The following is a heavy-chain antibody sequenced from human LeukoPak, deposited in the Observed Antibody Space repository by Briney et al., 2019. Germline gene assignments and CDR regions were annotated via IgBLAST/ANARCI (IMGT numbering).Heavy chain of an antibody. V-gene: IGHV1-18*04. Sequence: ASVKVSCKASGYTFTGYYMHWVRQAPGQGLEWMGWISAYNGNTNYAQKLQGRVTMTTDTSTSTAYMDLRSLRSDDTAVYYCARALESCRGGSCYAYYFDNWGQGTLVTVSS. CDR3: ARALESCRGGSCYAYYFDN. J-gene: IGHJ4*02. CDR1: GYTFTGYY. CDR2: ISAYNGNT. D-gene: IGHD2-15*01.